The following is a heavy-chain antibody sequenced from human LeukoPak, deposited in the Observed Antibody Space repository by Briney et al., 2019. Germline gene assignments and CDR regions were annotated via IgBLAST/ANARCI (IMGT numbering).Heavy chain of an antibody. D-gene: IGHD2-21*01. Sequence: SETLSLTCTVSGGSISSSSYYWGWIRQPPGKGLEWIGSIYYSGSTYYNPSLKSRVTISVDTSKNQFSLKLSSVTAADTAVYYRARQGVIALNDWFDPWGQGTLVTVSS. J-gene: IGHJ5*02. CDR2: IYYSGST. CDR3: ARQGVIALNDWFDP. CDR1: GGSISSSSYY. V-gene: IGHV4-39*01.